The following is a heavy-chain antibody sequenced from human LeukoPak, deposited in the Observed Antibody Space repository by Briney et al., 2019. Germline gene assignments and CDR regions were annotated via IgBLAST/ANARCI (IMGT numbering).Heavy chain of an antibody. CDR3: ARAMDYYGSGSYSQ. CDR1: GFTFSSYG. V-gene: IGHV3-66*01. CDR2: IYSGGST. J-gene: IGHJ4*02. D-gene: IGHD3-10*01. Sequence: GGTLRLSCAASGFTFSSYGMSWVRQAPGKGLEWVSVIYSGGSTYYADSVKGRFTISRDNSKNTLYLQMNSLRAEDTAVYYCARAMDYYGSGSYSQWGQGTLVAVSS.